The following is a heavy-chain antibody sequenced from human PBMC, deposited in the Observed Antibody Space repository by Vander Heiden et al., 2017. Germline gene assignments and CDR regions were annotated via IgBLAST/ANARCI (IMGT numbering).Heavy chain of an antibody. Sequence: EVQLLESGGGLVQPGGSLRLSWAASGFTFRDYAMSWVRQAPGKGLEWVSGIGGSGGNTYYADSVKGRFTISRDNSKNMLYLQMNGLRAEDTAVYYCAKPLGYSGYVPDYWGQGTLVTVSP. CDR3: AKPLGYSGYVPDY. J-gene: IGHJ4*02. CDR1: GFTFRDYA. D-gene: IGHD5-12*01. CDR2: IGGSGGNT. V-gene: IGHV3-23*01.